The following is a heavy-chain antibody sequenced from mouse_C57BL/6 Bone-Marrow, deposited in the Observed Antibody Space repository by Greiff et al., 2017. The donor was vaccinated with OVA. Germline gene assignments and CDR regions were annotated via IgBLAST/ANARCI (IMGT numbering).Heavy chain of an antibody. Sequence: QVQLKESGAELARPGASVKLSCKASGYTFTSYGISWVKQRTGQGLEWIGEIYPRSGNTYYNEKFKGKATLTADKSSSTAYMELRILTSEDSAVFFCARYYGSSYTAYWGQGTLVTVSA. J-gene: IGHJ3*01. CDR3: ARYYGSSYTAY. CDR2: IYPRSGNT. D-gene: IGHD1-1*01. CDR1: GYTFTSYG. V-gene: IGHV1-81*01.